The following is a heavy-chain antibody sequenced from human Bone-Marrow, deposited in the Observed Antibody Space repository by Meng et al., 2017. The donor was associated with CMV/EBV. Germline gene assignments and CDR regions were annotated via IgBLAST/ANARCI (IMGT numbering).Heavy chain of an antibody. CDR1: GYTFTGYY. D-gene: IGHD3-22*01. J-gene: IGHJ6*01. V-gene: IGHV1-18*04. CDR3: AREGLDGYYYDSSGYSYYYYGMAV. CDR2: ISAYNGNT. Sequence: ASVKVSCKASGYTFTGYYMHWVRQAPGQGLEWMGWISAYNGNTNYAQKLQGRVTMTTDTSTSTAYMELRSLRSDDTAVYYCAREGLDGYYYDSSGYSYYYYGMAVWGQGTTVTGSS.